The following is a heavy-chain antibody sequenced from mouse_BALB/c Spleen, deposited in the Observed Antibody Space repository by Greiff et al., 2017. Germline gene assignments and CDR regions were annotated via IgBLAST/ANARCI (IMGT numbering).Heavy chain of an antibody. CDR1: GDSITSGY. V-gene: IGHV3-8*02. D-gene: IGHD1-1*01. CDR3: ARRLSSSYEDWYFDV. CDR2: ISYSGST. Sequence: VQLKESGPSLVKPSQTLSLTCSVTGDSITSGYWNWIRKFPGNKLEYMGYISYSGSTYYNPSLKSRISITRDTSKNQYYLQLNSVTTEDTATYYCARRLSSSYEDWYFDVWGAGTTVTVSS. J-gene: IGHJ1*01.